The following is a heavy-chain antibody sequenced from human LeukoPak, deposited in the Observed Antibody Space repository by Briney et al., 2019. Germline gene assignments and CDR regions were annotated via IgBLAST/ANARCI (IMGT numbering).Heavy chain of an antibody. D-gene: IGHD3-3*01. V-gene: IGHV5-51*01. Sequence: GESLKISCKGSGYSFTSYWIGWVRHMPGKGLEWMGIIYPGDSDTRYSPSFQGQVTISADKSISTAYLQWSSLKASDTAMYYCARLVYFWSAETRRWFDPWGQGTLVTVSS. CDR3: ARLVYFWSAETRRWFDP. J-gene: IGHJ5*02. CDR1: GYSFTSYW. CDR2: IYPGDSDT.